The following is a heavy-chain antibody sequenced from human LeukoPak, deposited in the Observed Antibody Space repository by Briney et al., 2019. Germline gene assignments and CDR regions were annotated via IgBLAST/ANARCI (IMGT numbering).Heavy chain of an antibody. Sequence: GSLRLSCTASGFTFSSYSMNWVGQAPGKGLDWVSSISSSSSYIYYADSVKGRFTISRDNAKNSLYLQMNSLRAEDTAVYYCARDFTSGWYVFDYWGQGTLVTVSS. D-gene: IGHD6-19*01. J-gene: IGHJ4*02. CDR2: ISSSSSYI. CDR1: GFTFSSYS. CDR3: ARDFTSGWYVFDY. V-gene: IGHV3-21*01.